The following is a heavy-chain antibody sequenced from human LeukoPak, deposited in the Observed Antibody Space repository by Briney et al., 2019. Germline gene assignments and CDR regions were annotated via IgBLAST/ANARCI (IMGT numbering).Heavy chain of an antibody. J-gene: IGHJ4*02. D-gene: IGHD3-22*01. V-gene: IGHV4-39*07. Sequence: TPSETLSLTCTVSGGSISGSSYYWAWLRQPPGKGLEWIGNIHFSGSTYYNPSLQSRVTMPVDTSKNQFSLKLNSVTAADTAVYYCARVLSTGYYYDEGTFYFDYWGQGTLVTVSS. CDR1: GGSISGSSYY. CDR3: ARVLSTGYYYDEGTFYFDY. CDR2: IHFSGST.